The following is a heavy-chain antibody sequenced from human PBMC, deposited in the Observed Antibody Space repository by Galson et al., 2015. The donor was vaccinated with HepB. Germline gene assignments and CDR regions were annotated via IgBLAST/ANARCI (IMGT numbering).Heavy chain of an antibody. CDR2: FDPEDGET. CDR3: ATYRGVYDFWSGYFSRFDY. V-gene: IGHV1-24*01. Sequence: SVKVSCKVSGYTLTELPMHWVRQAPGKGLEWMGGFDPEDGETIYAQKFQGRVTMTEDTSTDTAYMELSSLRSEDTAVYYCATYRGVYDFWSGYFSRFDYWGQGTLVTVSS. CDR1: GYTLTELP. J-gene: IGHJ4*02. D-gene: IGHD3-3*01.